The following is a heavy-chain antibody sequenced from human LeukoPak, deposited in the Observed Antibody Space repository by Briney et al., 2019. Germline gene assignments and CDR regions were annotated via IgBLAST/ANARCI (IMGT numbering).Heavy chain of an antibody. J-gene: IGHJ4*02. D-gene: IGHD1-26*01. V-gene: IGHV3-20*01. CDR3: ARDRGSYYDY. Sequence: GGSLRLSCAASGFPFDDYGMSWVRQAPGKGLEWVSGINWNGGSTGYADSVKGRFTISRDSAKNSLYLQMNSLRAEDTALYHCARDRGSYYDYWGQGTLVTVSS. CDR2: INWNGGST. CDR1: GFPFDDYG.